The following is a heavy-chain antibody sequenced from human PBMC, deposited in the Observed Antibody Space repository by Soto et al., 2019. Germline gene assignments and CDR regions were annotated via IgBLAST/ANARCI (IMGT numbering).Heavy chain of an antibody. V-gene: IGHV1-3*01. CDR1: GYSFSNYA. CDR2: INVDNGNT. D-gene: IGHD3-9*01. J-gene: IGHJ6*02. CDR3: ARPPANYFDRPGRRADPYYYGMDV. Sequence: QVQLVQSGAEVKKHGASVKVSCKASGYSFSNYAIPWVRQAPGQGLEWMGWINVDNGNTKYSQKLQDRVTITRHTSASTVNMEVSSLRSEDSAVYYCARPPANYFDRPGRRADPYYYGMDVWGQGTMVTVAS.